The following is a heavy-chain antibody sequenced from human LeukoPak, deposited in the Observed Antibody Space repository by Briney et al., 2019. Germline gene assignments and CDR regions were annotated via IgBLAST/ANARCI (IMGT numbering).Heavy chain of an antibody. CDR2: ISYDGSNK. D-gene: IGHD3-10*01. CDR1: GFTFSSYG. J-gene: IGHJ4*02. CDR3: AKVRGYGSGSYYHDY. V-gene: IGHV3-30*18. Sequence: GGSLRLSCAASGFTFSSYGMHWVRQAPGKGLEWVAVISYDGSNKYYADSVKGRFTISRDNSKNTLYLQMNSLRAEDTAVYYCAKVRGYGSGSYYHDYWGQGTLVTVSS.